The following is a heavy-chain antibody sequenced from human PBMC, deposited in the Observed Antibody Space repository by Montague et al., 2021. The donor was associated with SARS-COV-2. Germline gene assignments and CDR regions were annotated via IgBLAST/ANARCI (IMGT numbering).Heavy chain of an antibody. CDR1: GDSVSSNSAS. CDR2: THYESKWYH. J-gene: IGHJ4*02. CDR3: ARELRRIIMIVDIRGFDY. V-gene: IGHV6-1*01. Sequence: CAISGDSVSSNSASWNWLRQSPSRGLERLGRTHYESKWYHDYAVPLKXXITIHPDTSKNQFSLQLHSVTAEDTAVYYCARELRRIIMIVDIRGFDYWGQGTLVTVSS. D-gene: IGHD3-22*01.